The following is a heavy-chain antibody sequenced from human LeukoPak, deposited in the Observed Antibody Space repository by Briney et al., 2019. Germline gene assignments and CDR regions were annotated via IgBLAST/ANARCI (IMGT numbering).Heavy chain of an antibody. V-gene: IGHV4-61*02. CDR1: GGSISSGSYY. CDR3: ARNRDLAAADY. D-gene: IGHD6-13*01. CDR2: IYTSGST. J-gene: IGHJ4*02. Sequence: SQTLSLTCTVSGGSISSGSYYWSWIRQPAGKGLEWFGRIYTSGSTNYNPSLKSRVTISVDTSKNQFSLKLSSVTAADTAVYYCARNRDLAAADYWGQGTLVTVSS.